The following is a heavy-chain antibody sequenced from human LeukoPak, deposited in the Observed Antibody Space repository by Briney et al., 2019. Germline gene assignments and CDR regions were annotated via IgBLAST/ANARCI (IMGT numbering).Heavy chain of an antibody. CDR2: IYSGGST. CDR3: ARDPVIDYGDYGYYYYYMDV. D-gene: IGHD4-17*01. J-gene: IGHJ6*03. CDR1: EFSVGSNY. V-gene: IGHV3-66*01. Sequence: GGSLRLSCAASEFSVGSNYMTWVRQAPGKGLEWVSLIYSGGSTYYADSVKGRFTISRDNAKNSLYLQMNSLRAEDTAVYYCARDPVIDYGDYGYYYYYMDVWGKGTTVTVSS.